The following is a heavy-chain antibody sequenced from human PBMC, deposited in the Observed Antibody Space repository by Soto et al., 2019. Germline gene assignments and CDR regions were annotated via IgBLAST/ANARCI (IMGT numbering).Heavy chain of an antibody. CDR1: GFTFTSYG. CDR3: ARDVGLDSDDFFAY. V-gene: IGHV3-23*01. J-gene: IGHJ4*02. CDR2: IRGDGGQT. Sequence: GGSLRLSCTASGFTFTSYGMGWVRQAPGKGLQWVSTIRGDGGQTHYTGSGKGRFSISRDNSKNTVYLQMDSLRAEDTAMYFCARDVGLDSDDFFAYWGQGTQVTVSS. D-gene: IGHD3-9*01.